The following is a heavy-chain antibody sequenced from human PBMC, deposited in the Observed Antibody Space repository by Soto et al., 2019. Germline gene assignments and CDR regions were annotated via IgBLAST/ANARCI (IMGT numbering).Heavy chain of an antibody. CDR1: GFTFGSYG. J-gene: IGHJ4*03. D-gene: IGHD3-22*01. Sequence: GGSLRLSCAASGFTFGSYGMHWVGQGPGKGLEWVTVISYDGNVAYYADSVKGRFTISRDNSKNTLYLQMNSLRTEDTAMYYWSFCGFYYASRGLILWCQGTLVSVFS. CDR3: SFCGFYYASRGLIL. CDR2: ISYDGNVA. V-gene: IGHV3-30*03.